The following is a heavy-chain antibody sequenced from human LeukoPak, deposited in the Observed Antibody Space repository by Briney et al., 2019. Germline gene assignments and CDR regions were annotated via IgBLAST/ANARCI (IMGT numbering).Heavy chain of an antibody. CDR1: GGSISSGSYY. D-gene: IGHD2-21*01. CDR3: ARGLGEFDY. Sequence: PSETLSLTYTVAGGSISSGSYYWSWIRQPAGKGLEWIGRIYTSGSTNYNPSRKSRATISVDTSKNQFSLRLSSVTAADTAVYYCARGLGEFDYWGQGTLVTVSS. J-gene: IGHJ4*02. V-gene: IGHV4-61*02. CDR2: IYTSGST.